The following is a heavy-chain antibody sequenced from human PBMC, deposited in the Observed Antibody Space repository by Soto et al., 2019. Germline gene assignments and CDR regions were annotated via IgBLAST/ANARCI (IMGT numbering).Heavy chain of an antibody. J-gene: IGHJ4*02. CDR2: INSDGSST. CDR1: GFTFSSYW. CDR3: ARAKGVLGTYYFDY. V-gene: IGHV3-74*01. Sequence: PGGSLRLSCAASGFTFSSYWMHWVRQAPGKGLVWVSRINSDGSSTSYADSVKGRFTISRDNAKNTLYLQMNSLRAEDAAVYYCARAKGVLGTYYFDYWGQGTLVTVSS. D-gene: IGHD3-10*01.